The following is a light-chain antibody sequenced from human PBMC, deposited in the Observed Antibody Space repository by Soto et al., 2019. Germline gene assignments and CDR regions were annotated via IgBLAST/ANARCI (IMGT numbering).Light chain of an antibody. CDR3: QQYYSSPFT. Sequence: DIVMTQSPDSLAVSLGERATINCMSSQSVLYTSNNKNYLAWYQQKPGQPPKLLIYWASTRETGVPDRFSGSGSGTDFTLTITSLQAEDVAIYYCQQYYSSPFTFGPGTKVDIK. CDR1: QSVLYTSNNKNY. V-gene: IGKV4-1*01. CDR2: WAS. J-gene: IGKJ3*01.